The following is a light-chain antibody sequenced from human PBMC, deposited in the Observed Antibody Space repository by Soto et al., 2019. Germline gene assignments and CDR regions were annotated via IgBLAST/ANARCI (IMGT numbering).Light chain of an antibody. CDR1: QSVSSN. CDR3: QQYNNWPLWT. V-gene: IGKV3-15*01. CDR2: AAS. J-gene: IGKJ1*01. Sequence: EIVMTQSPATLSVSPGERATLSCRASQSVSSNFAWYQQKPGQAPRVLIYAASTRATGIPARFSGSGSGTEFTLTISSLQSEDFAVYFCQQYNNWPLWTFGQGTKVEFK.